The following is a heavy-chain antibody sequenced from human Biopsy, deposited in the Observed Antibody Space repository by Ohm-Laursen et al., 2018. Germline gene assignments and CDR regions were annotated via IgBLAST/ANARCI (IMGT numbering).Heavy chain of an antibody. CDR2: IKSDSSTI. V-gene: IGHV3-48*01. CDR3: AREQLMVFAMDV. Sequence: SLRLSCAASGFRFSGYHMNWVRQAPGRGLEWLSYIKSDSSTIYYADSVKGRFTISRDNAKNSLFLQMNNLRAEDTAVYYCAREQLMVFAMDVWGQGTTVTVSS. J-gene: IGHJ6*02. D-gene: IGHD2-8*01. CDR1: GFRFSGYH.